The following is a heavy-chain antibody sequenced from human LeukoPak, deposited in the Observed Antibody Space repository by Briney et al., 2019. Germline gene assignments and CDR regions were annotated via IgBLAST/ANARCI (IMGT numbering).Heavy chain of an antibody. CDR2: INHSGST. J-gene: IGHJ4*02. CDR3: ARKGNIAARGVDY. CDR1: GGSFSGYD. D-gene: IGHD6-6*01. V-gene: IGHV4-34*01. Sequence: PSETLSLTCAVYGGSFSGYDWSWIRQPPGKGLEWIGEINHSGSTNYNPSLKSRVTISADTSKNQFSLKLSSVTAADTAVYYCARKGNIAARGVDYWGQGTLVTVSS.